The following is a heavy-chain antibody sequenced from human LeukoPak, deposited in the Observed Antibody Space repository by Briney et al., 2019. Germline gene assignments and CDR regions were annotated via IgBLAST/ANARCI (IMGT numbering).Heavy chain of an antibody. J-gene: IGHJ4*02. CDR3: ARDRDGDYVEY. D-gene: IGHD4-17*01. V-gene: IGHV4-30-4*08. CDR2: IYYSGST. CDR1: GGSISSGGYS. Sequence: SQTLSLTCAVSGGSISSGGYSWSWIRQPPGKGLEWIGYIYYSGSTYYNPSLKSRVIISVDTSKNQFSLKLSSVTAADTAVYYCARDRDGDYVEYWGQGTLVTVSS.